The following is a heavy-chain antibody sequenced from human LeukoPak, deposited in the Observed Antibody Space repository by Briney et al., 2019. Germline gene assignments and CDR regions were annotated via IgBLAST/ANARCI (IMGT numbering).Heavy chain of an antibody. Sequence: GRSLRLSCAASGFTFGSYAMHWVRQAPGKGLEWVAVISYDGSNKYYADSVKGRFTISRDNSKNTLYLQMNSLRTEDTAVYYCARNSNYRLILDYWGQGTLVTVSS. CDR3: ARNSNYRLILDY. J-gene: IGHJ4*02. CDR2: ISYDGSNK. CDR1: GFTFGSYA. V-gene: IGHV3-30-3*01. D-gene: IGHD4-11*01.